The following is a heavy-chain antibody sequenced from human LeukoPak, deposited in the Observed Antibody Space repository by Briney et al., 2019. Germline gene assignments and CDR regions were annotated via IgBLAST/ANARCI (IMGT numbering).Heavy chain of an antibody. V-gene: IGHV3-23*01. CDR3: AKDGAQYSSGPECDP. D-gene: IGHD6-19*01. J-gene: IGHJ5*02. Sequence: PGGSLTLSCAASGLHFNRTAMSWVRQAPGKGLEWVSAISHDGMKAYYADSVKGRFTISRDNSKKTVSLEMSSLTAADTGVYYCAKDGAQYSSGPECDPRGQGALVTVSP. CDR1: GLHFNRTA. CDR2: ISHDGMKA.